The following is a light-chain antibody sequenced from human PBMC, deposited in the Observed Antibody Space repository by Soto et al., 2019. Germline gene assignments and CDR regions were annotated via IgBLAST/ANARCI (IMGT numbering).Light chain of an antibody. CDR1: QSVSSN. CDR2: GAS. CDR3: QQYNNWPAWT. V-gene: IGKV3-15*01. J-gene: IGKJ1*01. Sequence: EIVMTQSPATLSVSPGERVTLSCTASQSVSSNLAWYQQKPGQAPRLLIYGASTRATGIPARFSGSGSGTEFTLTISSLQSEDFAVYYCQQYNNWPAWTFGQGTKVDIK.